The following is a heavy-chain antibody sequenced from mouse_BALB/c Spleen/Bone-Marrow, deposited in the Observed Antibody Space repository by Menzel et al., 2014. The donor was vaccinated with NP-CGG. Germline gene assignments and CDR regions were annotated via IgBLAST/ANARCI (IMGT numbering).Heavy chain of an antibody. CDR1: GYTFXSYW. Sequence: DLVKPGASVKLSCKASGYTFXSYWINWIKQRPGQGLEWIGRIAPGSGSTYYNEMFKGKATLIVDTSSSTAYIQLSSLSSEDSAVYFCARGGLHYFDYWGQGTTLTVSS. D-gene: IGHD3-3*01. CDR2: IAPGSGST. CDR3: ARGGLHYFDY. J-gene: IGHJ2*01. V-gene: IGHV1S41*01.